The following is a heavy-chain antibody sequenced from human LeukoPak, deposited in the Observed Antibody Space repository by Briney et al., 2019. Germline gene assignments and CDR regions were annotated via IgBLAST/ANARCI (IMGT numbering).Heavy chain of an antibody. CDR3: ARDRPPNYYLL. D-gene: IGHD3-10*01. J-gene: IGHJ4*02. CDR1: GFTFSYFT. V-gene: IGHV3-21*01. Sequence: GGSLRLSCTASGFTFSYFTMHWVRQAPGKGLEWVSSISSSSSYIYYADSVKGRFTISRDNAKNSLYLQMNSLRAEDTAVYYCARDRPPNYYLLWGQGTLVTVSS. CDR2: ISSSSSYI.